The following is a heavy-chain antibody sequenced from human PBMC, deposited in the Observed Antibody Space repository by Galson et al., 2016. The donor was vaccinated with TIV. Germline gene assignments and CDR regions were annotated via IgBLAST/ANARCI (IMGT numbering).Heavy chain of an antibody. CDR2: IIPIFHSA. D-gene: IGHD3-10*01. CDR1: GGTFSDYG. CDR3: ATLGGYFGSGSYKTDF. J-gene: IGHJ4*02. V-gene: IGHV1-69*15. Sequence: SGGTFSDYGISWVRQAPGQGLERMGRIIPIFHSAKSAQKFQDRVTITADESMSTVYMELSSLRSKDTAVYYCATLGGYFGSGSYKTDFWGQGTLVTVSS.